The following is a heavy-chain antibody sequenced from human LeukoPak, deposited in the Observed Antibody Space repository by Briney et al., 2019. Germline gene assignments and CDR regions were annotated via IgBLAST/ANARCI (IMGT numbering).Heavy chain of an antibody. D-gene: IGHD2-21*02. V-gene: IGHV1-69*04. J-gene: IGHJ5*02. CDR1: GGTFSSYA. Sequence: SVTVSCKASGGTFSSYAISWVRQAPGQGLEWMGRIIPILGIANYAQKFQGRVTITADKSTSTAYMELSSLRSEDTAVYYCASELAYCGGDCYGPAGWFDPWGQGTLVTVSS. CDR2: IIPILGIA. CDR3: ASELAYCGGDCYGPAGWFDP.